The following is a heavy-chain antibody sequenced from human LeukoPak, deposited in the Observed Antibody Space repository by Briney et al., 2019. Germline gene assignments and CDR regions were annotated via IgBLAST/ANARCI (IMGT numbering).Heavy chain of an antibody. J-gene: IGHJ4*02. CDR3: ARGPDYFDY. CDR1: GFTFSDHY. Sequence: GGSLRLSCAASGFTFSDHYMDWVRQAPGKGLEWVGRARNKVNGYTTEYAASVKGRFNISSDDSKNSLYLQMNSLKTEDTAVYYCARGPDYFDYWGQGTLVTVSS. V-gene: IGHV3-72*01. CDR2: ARNKVNGYTT.